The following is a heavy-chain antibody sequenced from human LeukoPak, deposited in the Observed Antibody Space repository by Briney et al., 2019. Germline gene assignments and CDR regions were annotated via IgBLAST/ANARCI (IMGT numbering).Heavy chain of an antibody. V-gene: IGHV3-48*02. CDR1: GFTFSSYS. D-gene: IGHD2-2*02. CDR2: ISSSSSTI. Sequence: GGSLRLSCAASGFTFSSYSMNWVRQAPGKGLEWVSYISSSSSTIYYADSVKGRFTISRDNAKNSLYLQMNSLRDEDTAVYYCAKPMGGYCSSTSCYIRAFDYWGQGTLVTVSS. J-gene: IGHJ4*02. CDR3: AKPMGGYCSSTSCYIRAFDY.